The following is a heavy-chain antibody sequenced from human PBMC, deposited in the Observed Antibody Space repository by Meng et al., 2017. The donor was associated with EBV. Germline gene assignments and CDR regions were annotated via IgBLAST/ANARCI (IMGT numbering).Heavy chain of an antibody. CDR1: GYSFSTFA. CDR2: INTDTGYA. CDR3: ARGLAYGDYGVDY. J-gene: IGHJ4*02. Sequence: QVQLVQSGSELKKPGACVRVSCKASGYSFSTFAMNWVRQSPGQGLEWMGWINTDTGYATYAQGFRGRFVFSLETSVSTAYLQINSLKAADTAMYYCARGLAYGDYGVDYWGQGTLVTVSS. V-gene: IGHV7-4-1*02. D-gene: IGHD2-21*01.